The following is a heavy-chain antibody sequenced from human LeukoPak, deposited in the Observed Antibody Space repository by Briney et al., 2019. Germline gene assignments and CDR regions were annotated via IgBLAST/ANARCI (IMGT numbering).Heavy chain of an antibody. CDR1: GFTFSSYS. Sequence: GGSLRLSCAASGFTFSSYSMNWVRQAPGKGLEWVSSISSSSSYIYYADSVKGRFTISRDNAKNSLYLQMNSLRAEDTAVYYCARVSNYYDSSGQPAAFDIWGQGTMVTVSS. CDR2: ISSSSSYI. D-gene: IGHD3-22*01. CDR3: ARVSNYYDSSGQPAAFDI. J-gene: IGHJ3*02. V-gene: IGHV3-21*01.